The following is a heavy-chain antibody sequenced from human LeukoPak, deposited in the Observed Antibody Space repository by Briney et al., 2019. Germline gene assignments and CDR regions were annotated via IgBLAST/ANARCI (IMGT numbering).Heavy chain of an antibody. CDR3: ARDNTVTSNFDY. CDR2: IYYSGNT. D-gene: IGHD4-17*01. J-gene: IGHJ4*02. CDR1: GGSISSGGYY. V-gene: IGHV4-31*03. Sequence: PSQTLSLTCTVSGGSISSGGYYWSWIRQHPGKGLEWIGYIYYSGNTYYNPSLKSRVTISVDTSKNQFSLKLSSVTAADTAVYYCARDNTVTSNFDYWGQGTLVTVSS.